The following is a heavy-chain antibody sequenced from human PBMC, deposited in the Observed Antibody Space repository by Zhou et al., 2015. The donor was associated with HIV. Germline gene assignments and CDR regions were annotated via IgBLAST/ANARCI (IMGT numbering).Heavy chain of an antibody. Sequence: QVQLVQSGAEVKKPGASVRVSCKASGYIFTSYYMHWVRQAPGQGLEWMGGIIPMYGTTFYAQTLQGRVTITADTSTSTAYMELSSLRSEDTAVYYCASHYYFDRSGYFPLDYWGRGTLVTVAS. J-gene: IGHJ4*02. CDR3: ASHYYFDRSGYFPLDY. CDR1: GYIFTSYY. CDR2: IIPMYGTT. V-gene: IGHV1-46*04. D-gene: IGHD3-22*01.